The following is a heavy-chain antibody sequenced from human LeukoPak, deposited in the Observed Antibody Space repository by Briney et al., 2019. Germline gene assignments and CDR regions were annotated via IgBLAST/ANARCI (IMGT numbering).Heavy chain of an antibody. CDR3: ARLGADMVRGTTRHYYYYYMDV. J-gene: IGHJ6*03. D-gene: IGHD3-10*01. CDR1: GGSISSSSYY. CDR2: IYTSGST. V-gene: IGHV4-61*05. Sequence: PSETLSLTCTVSGGSISSSSYYWGWIRQPPGKGLEWIGRIYTSGSTNYNPSLKSRVTMSVDTSKNQFSLKLSSVTAADTAVYYCARLGADMVRGTTRHYYYYYMDVWGKGTTVTISS.